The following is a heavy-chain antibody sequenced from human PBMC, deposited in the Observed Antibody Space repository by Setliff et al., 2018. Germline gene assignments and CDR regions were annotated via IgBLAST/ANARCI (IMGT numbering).Heavy chain of an antibody. CDR3: ARLQFYSSGWYRDDY. CDR1: GFTFSSYY. V-gene: IGHV3-7*01. J-gene: IGHJ4*02. CDR2: IKRDESQR. Sequence: PGGSLRLSCAASGFTFSSYYMTWVRQAPGKGLEWVANIKRDESQRSYVDSVKGRFTISRDNAKNSLYLQMNSLRAEDTAVYYCARLQFYSSGWYRDDYWGQGTLVTVSS. D-gene: IGHD6-19*01.